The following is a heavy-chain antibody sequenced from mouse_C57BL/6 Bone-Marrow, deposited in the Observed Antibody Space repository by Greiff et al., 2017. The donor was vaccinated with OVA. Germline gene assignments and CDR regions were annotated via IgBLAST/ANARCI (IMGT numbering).Heavy chain of an antibody. D-gene: IGHD1-1*01. CDR3: AIVWIYYYGSRGSGFAY. CDR2: IHPSDSDT. V-gene: IGHV1-74*01. CDR1: GYTFTSYW. Sequence: QVQLQQPGAELVKPGASVKVSCKASGYTFTSYWMHWVKQRPGQGLEWIGRIHPSDSDTNYNQKFKGKATLTVDKSSSTAYMQLSSLTSEDSAVYYCAIVWIYYYGSRGSGFAYWGQGTLVTVSA. J-gene: IGHJ3*01.